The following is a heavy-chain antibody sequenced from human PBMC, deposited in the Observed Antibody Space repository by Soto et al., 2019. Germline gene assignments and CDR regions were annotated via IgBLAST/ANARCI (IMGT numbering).Heavy chain of an antibody. CDR2: IIPIFGTA. D-gene: IGHD5-12*01. CDR3: ARDRESRGYSGYDPSGMDV. CDR1: GGTFSSYA. Sequence: QVQLVQSGADVKKPGSSVKVSCKASGGTFSSYAISWVRQAPGQGLEWMGGIIPIFGTANYAQKFQGRVTITADESTSTAYMELSSLRSEDTAVYCCARDRESRGYSGYDPSGMDVWGQGTTVTVSS. J-gene: IGHJ6*02. V-gene: IGHV1-69*01.